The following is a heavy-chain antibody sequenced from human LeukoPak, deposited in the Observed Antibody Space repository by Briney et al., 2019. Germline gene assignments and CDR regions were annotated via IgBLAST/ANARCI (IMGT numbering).Heavy chain of an antibody. V-gene: IGHV3-48*03. CDR3: ARDATLGSGWPFFDS. CDR2: ISSSGSTR. CDR1: GFXFSSYE. J-gene: IGHJ4*02. D-gene: IGHD6-25*01. Sequence: PGGSLRLSCAASGFXFSSYEINWVRQAPGKGLEWVSYISSSGSTRYYADSVKGRFTISRGNAKNSLYLQMNSLRVEDAAVYYCARDATLGSGWPFFDSWGQGTLVTVSS.